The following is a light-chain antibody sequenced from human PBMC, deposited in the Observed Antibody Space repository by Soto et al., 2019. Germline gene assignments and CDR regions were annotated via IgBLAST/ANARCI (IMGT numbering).Light chain of an antibody. J-gene: IGKJ2*01. CDR3: QQYHSYSPYT. CDR2: DAS. CDR1: QSVTGW. V-gene: IGKV1-5*01. Sequence: DIQMTQSPSTLSASVGDRVTITCRASQSVTGWLAWYQQKPGEAPKLLIYDASTFASGVPSRFSGSGSVTQFTLTISSLQPDDSATYYCQQYHSYSPYTFGQGTKLEIK.